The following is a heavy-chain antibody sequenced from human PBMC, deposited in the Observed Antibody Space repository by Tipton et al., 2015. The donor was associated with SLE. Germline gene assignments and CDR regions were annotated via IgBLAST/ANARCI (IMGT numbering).Heavy chain of an antibody. CDR2: IYYSGST. CDR1: GGSIGGSSYY. Sequence: TLSLTCTVSGGSIGGSSYYWGWIRQSPGKGLEWIGYIYYSGSTNYNPSLKSRVTISVDTSKNQFSLKLSSVTAADTAMYYCARDLSSSSDYYYYYGMDVWGQGTTVTVSS. D-gene: IGHD6-6*01. V-gene: IGHV4-61*01. CDR3: ARDLSSSSDYYYYYGMDV. J-gene: IGHJ6*02.